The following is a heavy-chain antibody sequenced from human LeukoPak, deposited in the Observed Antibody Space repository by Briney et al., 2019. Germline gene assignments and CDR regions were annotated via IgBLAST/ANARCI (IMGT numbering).Heavy chain of an antibody. J-gene: IGHJ4*02. V-gene: IGHV4-30-2*01. CDR1: GGSISSGGYY. D-gene: IGHD2/OR15-2a*01. CDR2: IYHSGST. CDR3: AKYEGGTMDDY. Sequence: PSETLSLTCTVSGGSISSGGYYWSWIRQPPGKGLEWIGYIYHSGSTYYNPSLKSRVTISVDTSKNQFSLELTSATAADTAVYYCAKYEGGTMDDYWGQGTLVTVSS.